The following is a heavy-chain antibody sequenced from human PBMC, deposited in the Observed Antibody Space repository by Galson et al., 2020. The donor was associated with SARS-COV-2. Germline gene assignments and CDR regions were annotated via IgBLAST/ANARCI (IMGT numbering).Heavy chain of an antibody. CDR3: ARVSQGGNDYYYLLF. D-gene: IGHD2-21*02. J-gene: IGHJ4*02. Sequence: ASVKVSCKASGYTFTSYYIHWVRQAPGQGLEWMGIINPSGGGTTYAQKFQGRVTMTRDTSTSTVYMELSSLRSEDTAVYYCARVSQGGNDYYYLLFWCQGPLVTCSS. CDR1: GYTFTSYY. V-gene: IGHV1-46*01. CDR2: INPSGGGT.